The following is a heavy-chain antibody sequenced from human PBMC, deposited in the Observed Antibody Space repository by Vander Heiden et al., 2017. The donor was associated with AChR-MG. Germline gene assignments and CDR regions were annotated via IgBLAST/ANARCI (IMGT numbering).Heavy chain of an antibody. CDR3: ARGNSIAATHSIDY. Sequence: EVQLVESGGGVVRPGGSLRLSWSASGVPFDDYGMSWVRQAPGKGLEWVSGINWNGGSTGYADSVKGRFTISRDNAKNSLYLQMNSLRAEDTALYHCARGNSIAATHSIDYWGQGTLVTVSS. CDR2: INWNGGST. V-gene: IGHV3-20*01. J-gene: IGHJ4*02. D-gene: IGHD6-13*01. CDR1: GVPFDDYG.